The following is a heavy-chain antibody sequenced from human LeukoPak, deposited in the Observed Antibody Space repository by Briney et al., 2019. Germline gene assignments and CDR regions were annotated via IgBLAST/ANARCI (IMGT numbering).Heavy chain of an antibody. CDR1: GFTFSSYG. Sequence: PGRSLRLSCAASGFTFSSYGMHWVRQAPGKGLEWVAFIRYDGSNKYYADSVKGRFTISRDNSKNTLYLQMNSLRAEDTAVYYCAKDRNWNDVERYYYYYMDVWGKGTTVTISS. CDR2: IRYDGSNK. D-gene: IGHD1-1*01. CDR3: AKDRNWNDVERYYYYYMDV. V-gene: IGHV3-30*02. J-gene: IGHJ6*03.